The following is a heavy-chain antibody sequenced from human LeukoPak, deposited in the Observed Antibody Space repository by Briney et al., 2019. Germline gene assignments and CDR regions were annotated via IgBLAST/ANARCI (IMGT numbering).Heavy chain of an antibody. CDR2: ISAYNGNT. V-gene: IGHV1-18*01. D-gene: IGHD6-19*01. Sequence: GASVKVSCKASGYAFTSFGISWVRQAPGQGLEWMGWISAYNGNTKSAQKFQGRVTMTTDTSTSTAYMELRSLRSDDTAVYYCARDFDGIAVAGTLGDFDYWGQGTLVTVSS. CDR1: GYAFTSFG. J-gene: IGHJ4*02. CDR3: ARDFDGIAVAGTLGDFDY.